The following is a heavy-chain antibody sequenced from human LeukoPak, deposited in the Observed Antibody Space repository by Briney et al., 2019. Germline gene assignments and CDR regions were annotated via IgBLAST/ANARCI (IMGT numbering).Heavy chain of an antibody. Sequence: SETLSLTCAVYGGSFSGYYWSWIRQPPGKGLEWMGENNHSGSTNYNPSLKSRVTISVDTSRNQFSLKLSSVTAADTAVYYCARRATRTMVRGYSDYWGQGTLVTVSS. CDR3: ARRATRTMVRGYSDY. D-gene: IGHD3-10*01. CDR2: NNHSGST. V-gene: IGHV4-34*01. CDR1: GGSFSGYY. J-gene: IGHJ4*02.